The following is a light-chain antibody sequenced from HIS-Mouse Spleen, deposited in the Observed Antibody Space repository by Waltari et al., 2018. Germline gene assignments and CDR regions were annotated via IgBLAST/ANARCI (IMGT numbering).Light chain of an antibody. V-gene: IGKV1-5*03. CDR1: QSISSW. J-gene: IGKJ4*01. Sequence: DIQMTQSPSTLSASVGDRVTITCRPSQSISSWLAWYQQKPGKAPKLLIYKASSLESGVPSRFSGSGSGTEFTLTISCLQPDDFATYYCQQYNSYSLTFGGGTKVEIK. CDR3: QQYNSYSLT. CDR2: KAS.